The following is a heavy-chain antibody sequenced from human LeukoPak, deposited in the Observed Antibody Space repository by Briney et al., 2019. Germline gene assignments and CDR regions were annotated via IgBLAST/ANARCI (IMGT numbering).Heavy chain of an antibody. D-gene: IGHD4/OR15-4a*01. Sequence: PGRSLRLSCAASGVTFDDYAMHWVRQAPGKGLEWVAGISCNSGSIGYADSVRGRFTISRDNAKNSLYLQMNSLRAEDTAVYSCARELLNTLPLSYSMDVWGKGATVIVSS. J-gene: IGHJ6*03. V-gene: IGHV3-9*01. CDR1: GVTFDDYA. CDR2: ISCNSGSI. CDR3: ARELLNTLPLSYSMDV.